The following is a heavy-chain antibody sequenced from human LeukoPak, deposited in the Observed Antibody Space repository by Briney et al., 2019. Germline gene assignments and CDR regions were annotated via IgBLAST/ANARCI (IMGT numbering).Heavy chain of an antibody. Sequence: GGSLTLSCEASGFTFSGYGMQWLRQAPATGLEWAAFIRSDGSNTYYADSVDGRFTIARDNSKNALYLQMNSLRAEDTAEYYCAKDISSQGSSIDYWGQGTLASVSS. V-gene: IGHV3-30*02. CDR3: AKDISSQGSSIDY. J-gene: IGHJ4*02. CDR2: IRSDGSNT. D-gene: IGHD2/OR15-2a*01. CDR1: GFTFSGYG.